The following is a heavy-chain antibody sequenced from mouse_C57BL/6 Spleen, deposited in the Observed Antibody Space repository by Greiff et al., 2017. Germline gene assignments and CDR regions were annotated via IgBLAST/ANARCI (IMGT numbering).Heavy chain of an antibody. CDR2: INPNNGGT. J-gene: IGHJ3*01. CDR1: GYTFTDYN. V-gene: IGHV1-22*01. CDR3: ARGLCDGSFAY. Sequence: VQLQESGPELVKPGASVKMSCKASGYTFTDYNMHWVKQSHGKSLEWIGYINPNNGGTSYNQKFKGKATLTVNKSSSTAYMELRSLTSEDSAVYYCARGLCDGSFAYWGQGTLVTVSA. D-gene: IGHD2-3*01.